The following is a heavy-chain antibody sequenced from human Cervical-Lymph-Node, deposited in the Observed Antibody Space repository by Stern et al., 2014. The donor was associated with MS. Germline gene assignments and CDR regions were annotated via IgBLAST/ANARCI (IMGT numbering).Heavy chain of an antibody. CDR3: TRRQNYDFET. CDR2: MYYTGST. CDR1: GGSVSSISHF. V-gene: IGHV4-39*01. J-gene: IGHJ4*02. D-gene: IGHD1-7*01. Sequence: QLQLQESGPGLVKPSETLSLTCTVSGGSVSSISHFWGWIRKPPGKGLEWIGSMYYTGSTSYNPSLTSRVSFSVDTSKNQFSLKLSSVTAADTAVYYCTRRQNYDFETWGQGTLVTVSS.